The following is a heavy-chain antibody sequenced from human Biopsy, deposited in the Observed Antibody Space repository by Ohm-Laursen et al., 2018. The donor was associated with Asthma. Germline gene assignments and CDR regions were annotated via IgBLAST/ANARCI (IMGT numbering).Heavy chain of an antibody. D-gene: IGHD2-15*01. Sequence: SLRLSCAASGFAFRSYAMNWVRQAPGKGLEWVAVVSYDGSITHYADSVKGRFTISRDNSKNTVYLDISSLRIEDTAVFYCGIVVAANPFQGDCWGQGTLVTVSS. J-gene: IGHJ4*02. CDR3: GIVVAANPFQGDC. V-gene: IGHV3-30*03. CDR1: GFAFRSYA. CDR2: VSYDGSIT.